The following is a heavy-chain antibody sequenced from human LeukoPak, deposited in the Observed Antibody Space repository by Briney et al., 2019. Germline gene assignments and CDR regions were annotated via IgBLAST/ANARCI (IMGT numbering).Heavy chain of an antibody. D-gene: IGHD2-21*01. CDR1: GFTFSSYA. Sequence: TGGSLRLSCAASGFTFSSYAMSWVRQAPGEGLEWVSAISGSGGSTYYADSVKGRFTISRDNSKNTLYLQMNSLRAEDTAVYYCAKDLNVIRASVFDYWGQGTLVTVSS. V-gene: IGHV3-23*01. CDR2: ISGSGGST. J-gene: IGHJ4*02. CDR3: AKDLNVIRASVFDY.